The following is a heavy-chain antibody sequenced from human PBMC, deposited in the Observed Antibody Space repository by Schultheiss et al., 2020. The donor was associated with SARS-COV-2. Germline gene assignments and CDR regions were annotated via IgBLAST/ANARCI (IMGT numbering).Heavy chain of an antibody. CDR1: GGSISSGGYY. J-gene: IGHJ4*02. D-gene: IGHD2-2*01. CDR3: ARDRAFYCSSTSCYSGGYYFDY. Sequence: SQTLSLTCTVSGGSISSGGYYWSWIRQHPGKGLEWIGYIYYSGSTYYNPSLKSRVTISVDTSKNQFSLKLSSVTAADTAVYYCARDRAFYCSSTSCYSGGYYFDYWGQGTLVTVSS. V-gene: IGHV4-31*03. CDR2: IYYSGST.